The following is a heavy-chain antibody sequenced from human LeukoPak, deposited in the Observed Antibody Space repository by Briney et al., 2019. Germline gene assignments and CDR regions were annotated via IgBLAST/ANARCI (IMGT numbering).Heavy chain of an antibody. V-gene: IGHV4-59*01. CDR1: GGSISSYY. Sequence: PSETLSLTCTVSGGSISSYYWSWIRHPPGKGMEWVGYIYDSGSINYNPSLKSRVTISLDTSKNQFSLKLSSVTAADTAVYYCARGGSGYDSFYYYGMDVWGQGTTVTVSS. CDR2: IYDSGSI. D-gene: IGHD5-12*01. CDR3: ARGGSGYDSFYYYGMDV. J-gene: IGHJ6*02.